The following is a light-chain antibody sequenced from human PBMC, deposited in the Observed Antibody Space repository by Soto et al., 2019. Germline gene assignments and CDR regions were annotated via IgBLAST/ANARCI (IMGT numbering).Light chain of an antibody. V-gene: IGLV2-14*02. CDR3: SSFTNTNSLEDWV. CDR2: EVD. CDR1: SSDVGTYNL. J-gene: IGLJ3*02. Sequence: QSALTQPASVSGSPGQSITISCTGTSSDVGTYNLVSWYQQHPGRAPKLIIYEVDSRTSGISDRFSGSKSGNTASLTISGLQPEAEADYYCSSFTNTNSLEDWVFGGGTKLTVL.